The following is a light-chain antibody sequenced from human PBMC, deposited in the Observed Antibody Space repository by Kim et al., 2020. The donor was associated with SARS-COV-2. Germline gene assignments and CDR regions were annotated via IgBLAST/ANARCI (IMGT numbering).Light chain of an antibody. CDR3: QQYGSYSYT. Sequence: SASVGDRVTLACRARQSISTSLAWYQKKPGKAPRLLIQKASNLESGVQPRFSGSGSATEFTLTITSLQPDDFATYYRQQYGSYSYTFGQGTKLEI. J-gene: IGKJ2*01. CDR1: QSISTS. CDR2: KAS. V-gene: IGKV1-5*03.